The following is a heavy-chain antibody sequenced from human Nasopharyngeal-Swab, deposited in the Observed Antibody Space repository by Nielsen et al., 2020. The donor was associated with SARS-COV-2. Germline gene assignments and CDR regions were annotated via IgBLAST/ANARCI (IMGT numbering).Heavy chain of an antibody. CDR1: GFTFSSYA. CDR2: ISGSGGST. CDR3: AKTLSRIAGPPNYFDY. Sequence: GGSLRPSCAASGFTFSSYAMSWVRQAPGKGLEWVSAISGSGGSTYYADSVKGRFTISRDNSKSTLYLQMNSLRAEDTAVYYCAKTLSRIAGPPNYFDYWGQGTLVTVSS. D-gene: IGHD6-6*01. J-gene: IGHJ4*02. V-gene: IGHV3-23*01.